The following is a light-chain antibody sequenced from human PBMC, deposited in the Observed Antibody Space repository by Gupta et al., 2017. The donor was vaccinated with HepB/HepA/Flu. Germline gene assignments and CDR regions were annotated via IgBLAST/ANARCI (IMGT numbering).Light chain of an antibody. CDR1: QTVLSN. V-gene: IGKV3-15*01. CDR3: QQYNNCPTWT. J-gene: IGKJ1*01. Sequence: EIVMTQSPDTLSVSPGERATLSCRASQTVLSNLAWYQHKPGQAPRLLIYRASSRDTGITDRFGGSGCGREFTLTISSRQSEDFAVYYCQQYNNCPTWTFGQGTKLEIK. CDR2: RAS.